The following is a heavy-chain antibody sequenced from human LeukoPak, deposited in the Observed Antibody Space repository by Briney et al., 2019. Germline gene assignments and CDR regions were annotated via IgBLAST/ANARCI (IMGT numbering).Heavy chain of an antibody. J-gene: IGHJ4*02. CDR2: IYYSGST. CDR3: ARALGGCSGGSCGYYFDY. V-gene: IGHV4-59*13. D-gene: IGHD2-15*01. CDR1: GGSISSYY. Sequence: SETLSLTCTVSGGSISSYYWSWIRQPPGKGLEWIGYIYYSGSTNYNPSLKSRVTISVDTSKNQFSLKLSSVTAADTAVYYCARALGGCSGGSCGYYFDYRGQGTLVTVSS.